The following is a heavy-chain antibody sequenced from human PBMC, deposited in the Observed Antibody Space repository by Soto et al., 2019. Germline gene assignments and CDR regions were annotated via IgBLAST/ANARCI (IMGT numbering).Heavy chain of an antibody. CDR3: AREKRFYDSSGYYGGDAFDI. Sequence: ASVKVSCKASGYTFTSYAMHWVRQAPGQRLEWMGWINAGNGNTKYSQKFQGRVTITRDTSASTAYMELSSLRSEDTAVYYCAREKRFYDSSGYYGGDAFDIWGQGTMVTVSS. CDR1: GYTFTSYA. V-gene: IGHV1-3*01. J-gene: IGHJ3*02. CDR2: INAGNGNT. D-gene: IGHD3-22*01.